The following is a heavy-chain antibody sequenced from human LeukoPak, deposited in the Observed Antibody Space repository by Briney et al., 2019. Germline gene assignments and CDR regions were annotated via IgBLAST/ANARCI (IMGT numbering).Heavy chain of an antibody. Sequence: SETLSLTCTVSGGSITSYYWSWIRQPPGKGLEWIGYIYYSGSTNYNPSLKSRVTISVDTSKNQFSLKLSSVTAADTAVYYCARATMVRGVPSFYFDYWGQGTLVTVSS. J-gene: IGHJ4*02. CDR3: ARATMVRGVPSFYFDY. CDR2: IYYSGST. V-gene: IGHV4-59*01. CDR1: GGSITSYY. D-gene: IGHD3-10*01.